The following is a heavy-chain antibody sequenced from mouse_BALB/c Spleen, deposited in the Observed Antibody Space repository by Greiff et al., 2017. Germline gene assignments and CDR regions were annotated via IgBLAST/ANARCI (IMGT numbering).Heavy chain of an antibody. J-gene: IGHJ4*01. CDR3: AREEITAMDY. V-gene: IGHV1S137*01. CDR2: ISTYYGDA. Sequence: QVQLQQSGAELVRPGVSVKISCKGSGYTFTDYAMHWVKQSHAKSLEWIGVISTYYGDASYNQKFKGKATMTVDKSSSTAYMELARLTSEDSAIYYCAREEITAMDYWGQGTSVTVSS. D-gene: IGHD2-4*01. CDR1: GYTFTDYA.